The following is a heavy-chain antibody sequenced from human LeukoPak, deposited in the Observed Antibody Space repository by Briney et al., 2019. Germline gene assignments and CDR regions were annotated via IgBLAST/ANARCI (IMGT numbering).Heavy chain of an antibody. D-gene: IGHD3-22*01. V-gene: IGHV4-34*01. CDR2: INHSGST. CDR1: GVSFSGYY. J-gene: IGHJ4*02. CDR3: ARVRGGRYYYDSSGYLSFDY. Sequence: SETLSLTCAVYGVSFSGYYWSWIRQPPGKGLEWIGEINHSGSTKYNPSLKSRVTISVDTSKNQFSLKLSSVTAADTAVYYCARVRGGRYYYDSSGYLSFDYWGQGTLVTVSS.